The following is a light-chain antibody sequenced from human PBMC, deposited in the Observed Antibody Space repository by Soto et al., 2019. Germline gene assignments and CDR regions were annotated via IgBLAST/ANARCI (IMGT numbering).Light chain of an antibody. CDR1: SSDVGGYNY. V-gene: IGLV2-14*01. CDR3: SSYTSSSTYVV. J-gene: IGLJ2*01. Sequence: QSALTQPASVSGSPGQSITISFTGTSSDVGGYNYVSWYQQHPGKAPKLMIYDVSKRPSGVSNRFSGSKSGNTASLTISGLHAEDEADYYCSSYTSSSTYVVFGGGTKLTVL. CDR2: DVS.